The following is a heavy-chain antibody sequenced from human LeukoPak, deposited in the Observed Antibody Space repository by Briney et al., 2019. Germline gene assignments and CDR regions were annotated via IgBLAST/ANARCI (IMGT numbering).Heavy chain of an antibody. J-gene: IGHJ3*02. CDR2: IDPTDSFT. V-gene: IGHV5-10-1*01. D-gene: IGHD3-9*01. Sequence: GESLRISCKGSGYTFTSYWITWVRQMPGKGREWMGRIDPTDSFTHYSPSFQGHVTISVDKSITTAYLQWSSLKASDTAMYYCARLGDILTGQYGAFDIWGQGTLVTVSS. CDR3: ARLGDILTGQYGAFDI. CDR1: GYTFTSYW.